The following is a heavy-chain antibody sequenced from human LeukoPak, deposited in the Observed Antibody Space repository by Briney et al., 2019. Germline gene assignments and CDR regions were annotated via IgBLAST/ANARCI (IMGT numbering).Heavy chain of an antibody. Sequence: GGSLRLSCAASGFTFSSYSMNWVRQAPGKGLEWVSSISSSSSYIYYADSVKGRFTISRDNAKNSLYLQMNSLRAEDTAAYYCARDLNCSGGSCYSDWFDPWGQGTLVTVSS. V-gene: IGHV3-21*01. CDR2: ISSSSSYI. D-gene: IGHD2-15*01. CDR3: ARDLNCSGGSCYSDWFDP. J-gene: IGHJ5*02. CDR1: GFTFSSYS.